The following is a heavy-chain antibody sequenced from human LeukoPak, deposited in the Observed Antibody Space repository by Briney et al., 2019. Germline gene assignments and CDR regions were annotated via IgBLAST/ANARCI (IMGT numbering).Heavy chain of an antibody. Sequence: PGESLQISCQGSGYSFTNYWIGWVRQMPGKGLEWMGIIYPGDSGTRYSPSFQGQVTISADTSITTAYLQWSSLKASDTAMYYCAGMIGYYRDAFDIWGQGTMVTVSS. D-gene: IGHD3-9*01. V-gene: IGHV5-51*01. CDR2: IYPGDSGT. J-gene: IGHJ3*02. CDR3: AGMIGYYRDAFDI. CDR1: GYSFTNYW.